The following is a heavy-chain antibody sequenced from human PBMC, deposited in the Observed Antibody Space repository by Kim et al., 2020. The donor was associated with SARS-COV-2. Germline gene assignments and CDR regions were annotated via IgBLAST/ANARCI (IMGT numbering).Heavy chain of an antibody. V-gene: IGHV7-4-1*02. CDR3: AREREFYAFDI. J-gene: IGHJ3*02. D-gene: IGHD3-10*01. Sequence: PTYAQGVTGRFVFSLDTSVRTAYLQIINLKAEDTALYYCAREREFYAFDIWGQGTMVTVSS. CDR2: P.